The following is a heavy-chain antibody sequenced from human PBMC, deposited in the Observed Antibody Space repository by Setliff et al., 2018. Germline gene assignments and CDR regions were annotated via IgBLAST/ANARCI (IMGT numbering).Heavy chain of an antibody. J-gene: IGHJ3*02. CDR2: IGAYNGNT. Sequence: ASVKVSCKASGYTFISNDINWARQAPGQGLEWMGWIGAYNGNTKYAQKFQGRVTLTTETSANTAYMELRSLRSDDTAVYYCARGEAGYYGSFDIWGQGTMVTVSS. CDR3: ARGEAGYYGSFDI. D-gene: IGHD3-9*01. CDR1: GYTFISND. V-gene: IGHV1-18*01.